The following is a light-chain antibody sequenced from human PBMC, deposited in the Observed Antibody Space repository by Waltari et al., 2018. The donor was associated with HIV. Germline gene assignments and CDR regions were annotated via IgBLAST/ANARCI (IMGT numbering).Light chain of an antibody. CDR1: SSDIGAYHY. CDR2: DVS. J-gene: IGLJ1*01. CDR3: CSYAGSSTGV. V-gene: IGLV2-23*02. Sequence: QSALTQPASVSGSAGQSITISCTGGSSDIGAYHYVSWFQQHSGKAPKLIIYDVSKRPSGVSDSFSGSKSGNTAYLTISGRQTDDEADYHCCSYAGSSTGVFGTGTKVTVL.